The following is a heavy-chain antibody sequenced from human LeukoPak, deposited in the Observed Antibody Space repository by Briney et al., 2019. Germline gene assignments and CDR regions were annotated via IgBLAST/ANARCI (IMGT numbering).Heavy chain of an antibody. D-gene: IGHD3-3*01. Sequence: SETLSLTCTVSGGSISSYYWSWIRQPPGKGLEWIGYIYYSGSTNYNPSLKSRVTISVDTSKNQFSLKLSSVTAADTAVYYYARGVVEGYWFDPWGQGTLVTVSS. CDR1: GGSISSYY. V-gene: IGHV4-59*01. CDR3: ARGVVEGYWFDP. J-gene: IGHJ5*02. CDR2: IYYSGST.